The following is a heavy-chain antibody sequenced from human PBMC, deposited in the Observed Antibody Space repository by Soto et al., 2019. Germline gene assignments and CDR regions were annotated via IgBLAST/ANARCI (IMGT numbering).Heavy chain of an antibody. Sequence: EVQLVESGGGLVQPGGSLRLSCAASGFTFSSYSMNWVRQAPGKGLEWVSYISSSSSTIYYADSVKGRFTISRDNAKNSLFLKKNNLRDEATGVYYLGREGGGGYDFWSGYPTYYFDYWGQGTLVTVSS. CDR1: GFTFSSYS. V-gene: IGHV3-48*02. D-gene: IGHD3-3*01. CDR2: ISSSSSTI. CDR3: GREGGGGYDFWSGYPTYYFDY. J-gene: IGHJ4*02.